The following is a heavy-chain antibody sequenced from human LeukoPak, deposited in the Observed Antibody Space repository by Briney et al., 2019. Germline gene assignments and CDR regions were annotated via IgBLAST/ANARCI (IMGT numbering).Heavy chain of an antibody. Sequence: SETLSLTCTVSGGSISSSSYYWGWTRQPPGKGLEWIGSIYYSGSTYYNPSLKSRVTISVDTSKNQFPLKLSSVTAADTAVYYCARQPSYDSSGYCDYWGQGTLVTVSS. CDR1: GGSISSSSYY. CDR3: ARQPSYDSSGYCDY. D-gene: IGHD3-22*01. CDR2: IYYSGST. V-gene: IGHV4-39*01. J-gene: IGHJ4*02.